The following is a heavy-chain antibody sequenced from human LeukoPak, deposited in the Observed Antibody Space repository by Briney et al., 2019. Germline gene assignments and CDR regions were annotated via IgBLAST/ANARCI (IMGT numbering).Heavy chain of an antibody. CDR3: ARSRVQLERSFDY. Sequence: ASVKVSCKASGYIFTGYYMHWVRQAPGQGLEWMGWINPNSGGTNYAQKFQGRVTMTRDTSISTAYMELSRLRSDDTAVYYCARSRVQLERSFDYWGQGTLVTVSS. CDR1: GYIFTGYY. D-gene: IGHD1-1*01. V-gene: IGHV1-2*02. CDR2: INPNSGGT. J-gene: IGHJ4*02.